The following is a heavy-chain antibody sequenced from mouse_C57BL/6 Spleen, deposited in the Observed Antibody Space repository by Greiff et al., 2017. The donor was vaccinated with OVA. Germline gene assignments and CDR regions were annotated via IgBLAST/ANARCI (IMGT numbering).Heavy chain of an antibody. J-gene: IGHJ4*01. V-gene: IGHV5-9-1*02. CDR1: GFTFSSYA. CDR3: TRGGGDYDGDYYAMDY. D-gene: IGHD2-4*01. CDR2: ISSGGDYI. Sequence: EVQLVESGEGLVKPGGSLKLSCAASGFTFSSYAMSWVRQTPEKRLEWVAYISSGGDYIYYADTVKGRFTISRDNARNTLYLQMSSLKSEDTAMYYCTRGGGDYDGDYYAMDYWGQGTSVTVSS.